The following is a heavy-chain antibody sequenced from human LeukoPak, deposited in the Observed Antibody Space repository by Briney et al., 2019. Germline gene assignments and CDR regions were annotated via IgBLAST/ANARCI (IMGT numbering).Heavy chain of an antibody. J-gene: IGHJ6*03. V-gene: IGHV3-23*01. CDR1: GFAFSSFA. Sequence: GGSLRLSCAASGFAFSSFAMGWVRQSPGKGLEWLSTINGGGNTTFYADSVKGRFTISRDNSKNTLYLHMDGLRPDDTAIYYCTKELHVAVAVADYYYFYMDVWGRGTAASVSS. CDR2: INGGGNTT. D-gene: IGHD6-19*01. CDR3: TKELHVAVAVADYYYFYMDV.